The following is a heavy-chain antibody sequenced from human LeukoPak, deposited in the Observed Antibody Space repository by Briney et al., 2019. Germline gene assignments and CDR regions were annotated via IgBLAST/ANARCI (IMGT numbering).Heavy chain of an antibody. CDR1: GYTFTNFG. V-gene: IGHV1-18*01. D-gene: IGHD5-24*01. Sequence: APLRVSCKAFGYTFTNFGITWVRQAPGQGLEWMGWISAYNGDTKYGQNFQGRVTMTTDTSTTTAYMDLRSLGSDDTAVYYCGRVDMATTKDYWGQGTLVTVSS. J-gene: IGHJ4*02. CDR3: GRVDMATTKDY. CDR2: ISAYNGDT.